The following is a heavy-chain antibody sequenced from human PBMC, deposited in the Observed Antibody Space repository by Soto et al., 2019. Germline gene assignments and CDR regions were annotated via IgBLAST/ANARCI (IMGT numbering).Heavy chain of an antibody. CDR2: ISGSGGST. J-gene: IGHJ4*02. V-gene: IGHV3-23*01. Sequence: EVQLLESGGGLVQPGGSLRLSCAASGFTFSSYAMNWVRQAPGKGLEWVSVISGSGGSTYYADSVKGRFTISRDNSKNTRYLQMNRLRAEDTAVYYCARWGPGTYFAYWGQGTLVTVSS. CDR1: GFTFSSYA. CDR3: ARWGPGTYFAY. D-gene: IGHD6-13*01.